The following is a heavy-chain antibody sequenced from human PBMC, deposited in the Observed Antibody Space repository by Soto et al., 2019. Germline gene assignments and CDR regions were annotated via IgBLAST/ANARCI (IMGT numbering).Heavy chain of an antibody. CDR3: ARVTVTHSIPDY. V-gene: IGHV4-31*03. CDR1: GGSISSGGYY. Sequence: PSETLSLTCTVSGGSISSGGYYWSWIRQHPGKGLEWIGYIYYSGSTYYNPSLKSRVTISVDTSKNQFSLKLSSVTAADTAVYYCARVTVTHSIPDYWGQGTLVTAPQ. D-gene: IGHD4-17*01. J-gene: IGHJ4*02. CDR2: IYYSGST.